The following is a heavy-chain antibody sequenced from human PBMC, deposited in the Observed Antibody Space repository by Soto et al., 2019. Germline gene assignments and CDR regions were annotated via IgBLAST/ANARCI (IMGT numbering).Heavy chain of an antibody. V-gene: IGHV1-8*01. D-gene: IGHD3-16*01. CDR3: ARTWGDLDY. J-gene: IGHJ4*02. Sequence: QVQLVQSGAEVKKPGASVKVSCKTSGYTFISYDINWVRQATGQGLEWMGWMNPNSGNTGYAQKFQGRVTMTRDTSISTAYIELSRLRSEDTAIYYCARTWGDLDYWGQGTLVTVSS. CDR1: GYTFISYD. CDR2: MNPNSGNT.